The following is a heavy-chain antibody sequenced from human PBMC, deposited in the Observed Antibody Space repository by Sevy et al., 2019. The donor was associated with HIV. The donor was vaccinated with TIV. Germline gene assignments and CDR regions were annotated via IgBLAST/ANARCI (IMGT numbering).Heavy chain of an antibody. J-gene: IGHJ5*02. CDR3: ARTPSSYDSSGRYYPWFDP. CDR1: GYSISSGYY. D-gene: IGHD3-22*01. CDR2: IFHSGST. Sequence: SETLSLTCAVSGYSISSGYYWGWIRQPPGKGLEWIGSIFHSGSTYYNLSLKSRVTISVDTSKNQFSLKLSSVTAADTAVYFCARTPSSYDSSGRYYPWFDPWGQGTLVTVSS. V-gene: IGHV4-38-2*01.